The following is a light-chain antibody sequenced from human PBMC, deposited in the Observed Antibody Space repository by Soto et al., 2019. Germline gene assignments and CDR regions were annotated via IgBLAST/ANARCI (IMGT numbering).Light chain of an antibody. Sequence: QSVLTQPPSVSGAPGQRVTFSCTGSSSNIGAGYDVHWYQQLPGTAPKLLIYGNSNRPSGVPDRFSGSKSGTSASLAITGLQAEDEADYYCQSYDSSLSKGVFAGGTKLTVL. CDR3: QSYDSSLSKGV. V-gene: IGLV1-40*01. J-gene: IGLJ2*01. CDR1: SSNIGAGYD. CDR2: GNS.